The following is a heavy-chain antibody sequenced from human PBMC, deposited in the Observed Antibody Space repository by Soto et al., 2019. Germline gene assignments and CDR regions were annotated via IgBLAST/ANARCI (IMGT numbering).Heavy chain of an antibody. J-gene: IGHJ6*02. CDR2: IYPGDSDA. CDR3: AREGPRVNYDNSDYWSYDMEG. D-gene: IGHD3-22*01. V-gene: IGHV5-51*01. Sequence: ESLQVSVYACPQSFTIFCSVRVRQMPGKGLWLMGIIYPGDSDARYSPSFQGQLTISADKSISTAYLQWSSLKASDTAMYYCAREGPRVNYDNSDYWSYDMEGWGEATT. CDR1: PQSFTIFC.